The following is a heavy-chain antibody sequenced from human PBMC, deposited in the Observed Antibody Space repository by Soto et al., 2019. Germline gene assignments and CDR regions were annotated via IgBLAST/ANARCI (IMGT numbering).Heavy chain of an antibody. CDR3: ARGYTDY. CDR2: INPKSGGT. Sequence: QVQLVQSGAEVKEPGASVKVSCKASGYTFTGYYIHWVRQAPGQGLEWMGWINPKSGGTNYAQNFQGRVTMTRDTSISTAYMELSRLRSDDTAVYYCARGYTDYWGQGTLVTVSS. J-gene: IGHJ4*02. CDR1: GYTFTGYY. V-gene: IGHV1-2*02. D-gene: IGHD2-2*02.